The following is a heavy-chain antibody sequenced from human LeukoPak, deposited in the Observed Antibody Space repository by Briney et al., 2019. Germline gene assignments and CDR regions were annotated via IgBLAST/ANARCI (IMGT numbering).Heavy chain of an antibody. Sequence: GAAVKVSCKASGYTFTSYYMHWVRQAPGQGLEWMGIINPSGGSTSYAQKFQGRVTMTRDTSTSTVYMELSSLRSEDTAVYYCARERGSYDMYYWGQGTLVTVSS. CDR3: ARERGSYDMYY. V-gene: IGHV1-46*01. D-gene: IGHD3-9*01. CDR2: INPSGGST. J-gene: IGHJ4*02. CDR1: GYTFTSYY.